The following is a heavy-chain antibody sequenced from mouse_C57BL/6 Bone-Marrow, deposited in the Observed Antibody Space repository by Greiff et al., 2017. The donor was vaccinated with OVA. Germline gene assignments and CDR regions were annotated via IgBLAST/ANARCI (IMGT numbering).Heavy chain of an antibody. J-gene: IGHJ3*01. CDR1: GFTFSSYA. V-gene: IGHV5-4*01. CDR3: ARDRGIYYGNPAWFAY. CDR2: ISDGGSYT. Sequence: EVKVVESGGGLVKPGGSLKLSCAASGFTFSSYAMSWVRQTPEKRLEWVATISDGGSYTYYPDNVKGRFTISRDNAKNNLYLQMSHLKSEDKAMYYCARDRGIYYGNPAWFAYWGQGTLVTVSA. D-gene: IGHD2-1*01.